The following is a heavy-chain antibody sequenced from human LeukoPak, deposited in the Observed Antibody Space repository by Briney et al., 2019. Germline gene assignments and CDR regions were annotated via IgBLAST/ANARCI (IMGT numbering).Heavy chain of an antibody. Sequence: SETLSLTCAVYGGSFSGYYWSWIRQPPGKGLEWIGEINHSGSTNYNPSLKSRVTISVDASKNQFSLKLSSVTAADTAVYSCARGRWGYYDSSGQFDYWGRGTLVTVSS. D-gene: IGHD3-22*01. CDR3: ARGRWGYYDSSGQFDY. CDR2: INHSGST. CDR1: GGSFSGYY. J-gene: IGHJ4*02. V-gene: IGHV4-34*01.